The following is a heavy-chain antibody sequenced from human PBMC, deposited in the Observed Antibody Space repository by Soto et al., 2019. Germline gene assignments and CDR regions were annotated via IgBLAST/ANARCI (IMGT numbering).Heavy chain of an antibody. CDR3: ARHARPDYYYLGV. CDR2: ISGNGVGT. D-gene: IGHD6-6*01. J-gene: IGHJ6*03. V-gene: IGHV3-64*01. CDR1: GFTLSGYS. Sequence: EVQLAESGGGVAQPGGSLRLSCAASGFTLSGYSMDWVRQAPGKGLEYVSGISGNGVGTYYANSVQGRFTISRENSKITVYLQMASVRPKDKAVYYCARHARPDYYYLGVLGKGTTVTVFS.